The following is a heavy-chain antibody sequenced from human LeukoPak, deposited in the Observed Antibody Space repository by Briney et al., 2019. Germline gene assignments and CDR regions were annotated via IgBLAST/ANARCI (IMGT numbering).Heavy chain of an antibody. J-gene: IGHJ4*02. CDR2: INPNSGGT. D-gene: IGHD3-22*01. CDR1: GYTFTGYY. CDR3: ARDGYYYDSSGPRDY. V-gene: IGHV1-2*02. Sequence: ASVKVSCKASGYTFTGYYMHWVRQAPGQGLEWMGWINPNSGGTNYAQKFQGRVTMTRDTSISTAYMELSRLRSDDTAVYYCARDGYYYDSSGPRDYWGQGTLVTVSS.